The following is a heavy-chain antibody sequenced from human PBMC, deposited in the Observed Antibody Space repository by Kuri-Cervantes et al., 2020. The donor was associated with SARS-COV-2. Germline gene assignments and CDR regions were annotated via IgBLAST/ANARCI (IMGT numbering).Heavy chain of an antibody. D-gene: IGHD2-15*01. J-gene: IGHJ3*02. CDR2: IYPGDSDT. CDR3: ARQDIVAVVAATPHAFDI. Sequence: GESLKISCKGSGYSFTSYWIGWVRQMPGKGLEWMGIIYPGDSDTRYSPSFQGQVTISADKSISTAYLQWSSLKASDTAMYYCARQDIVAVVAATPHAFDIWGQGTMVTVSS. CDR1: GYSFTSYW. V-gene: IGHV5-51*01.